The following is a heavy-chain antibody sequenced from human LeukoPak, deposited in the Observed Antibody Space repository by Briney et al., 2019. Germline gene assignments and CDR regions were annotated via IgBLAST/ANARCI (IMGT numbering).Heavy chain of an antibody. J-gene: IGHJ4*02. CDR3: ARADMVRGVTATYYFDY. CDR2: ISAYNGNT. V-gene: IGHV1-18*01. CDR1: GYTFTSYG. Sequence: APVKVSCKASGYTFTSYGISWVRQAPGQGLEWMGWISAYNGNTNYAQKLQGRVTMTTDTSTSTAYMELRSLRSDDTAVYYCARADMVRGVTATYYFDYWGQGTLVTVSS. D-gene: IGHD3-10*01.